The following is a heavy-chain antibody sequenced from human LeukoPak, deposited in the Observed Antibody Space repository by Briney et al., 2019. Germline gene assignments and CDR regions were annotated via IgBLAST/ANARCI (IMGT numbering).Heavy chain of an antibody. D-gene: IGHD3-22*01. CDR1: GGSFSGYY. V-gene: IGHV4-34*01. Sequence: SETLSLTCAVYGGSFSGYYWSWIRQPPGKGLEWIGEINHSGSTNYNPSLKSRVTISVDTSKNQFSLKLSSVTAADTAVYYCANGPYYDSSGYVDYWGQGTLVTVSS. J-gene: IGHJ4*02. CDR3: ANGPYYDSSGYVDY. CDR2: INHSGST.